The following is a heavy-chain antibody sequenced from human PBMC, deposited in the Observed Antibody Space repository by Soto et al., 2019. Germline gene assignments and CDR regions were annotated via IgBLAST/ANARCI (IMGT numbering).Heavy chain of an antibody. D-gene: IGHD2-15*01. J-gene: IGHJ2*01. CDR2: IIPIFGTA. CDR3: ARERGGYTRTAWYWYFDL. CDR1: GGTFSSYA. Sequence: QVQLVQSGAEVKKPGSSVKVSCKASGGTFSSYAISWVRQAPGQGLEWMGGIIPIFGTANYAQKFQGRVTITAAESTSTAYMELSSLRSEDTAVYYWARERGGYTRTAWYWYFDLWGRGTLVTVSS. V-gene: IGHV1-69*01.